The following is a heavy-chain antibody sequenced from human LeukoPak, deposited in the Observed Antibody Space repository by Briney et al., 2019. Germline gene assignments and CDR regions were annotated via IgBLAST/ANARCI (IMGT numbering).Heavy chain of an antibody. CDR1: GYTFTSYY. D-gene: IGHD3-16*02. CDR2: INPSGGST. V-gene: IGHV1-46*01. J-gene: IGHJ5*02. Sequence: ASVKVSCKASGYTFTSYYMHWVRQAPGQGLEWTGIINPSGGSTSYAQRFQGRVTMTRDTSTSTVYMELSSLRSEDTAVYYCARGKTKGVTVNWFDTWGQGTLVTVSS. CDR3: ARGKTKGVTVNWFDT.